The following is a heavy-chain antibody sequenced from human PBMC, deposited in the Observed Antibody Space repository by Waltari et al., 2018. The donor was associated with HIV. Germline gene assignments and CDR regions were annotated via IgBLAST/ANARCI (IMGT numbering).Heavy chain of an antibody. CDR2: FSMSRNII. Sequence: EMQLVESGGGLAQPGGSVSPSCAASGLPVGSYSVDRGRQARGKWLGWVAYFSMSRNIIYYADSVKGRFTISRDNAKNSLYLQMDSLGAEDTAVYYCAREGGYDSSGYLRGFDLWGRGTLVTV. CDR3: AREGGYDSSGYLRGFDL. D-gene: IGHD3-22*01. CDR1: GLPVGSYS. J-gene: IGHJ2*01. V-gene: IGHV3-48*04.